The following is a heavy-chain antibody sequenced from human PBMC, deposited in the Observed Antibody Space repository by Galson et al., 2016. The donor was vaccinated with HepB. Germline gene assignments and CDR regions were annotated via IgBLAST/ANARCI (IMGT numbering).Heavy chain of an antibody. CDR1: GYIFTRNG. Sequence: SVKVSCKASGYIFTRNGISWVRQAPGQGLEWLGWISTNSGSINYAQKVQDRITMTTDTSTRTVYMELRSLTSDDTAVYYCARDANWNLDYWGQGTLVTGSA. D-gene: IGHD1-1*01. J-gene: IGHJ4*02. CDR2: ISTNSGSI. CDR3: ARDANWNLDY. V-gene: IGHV1-18*01.